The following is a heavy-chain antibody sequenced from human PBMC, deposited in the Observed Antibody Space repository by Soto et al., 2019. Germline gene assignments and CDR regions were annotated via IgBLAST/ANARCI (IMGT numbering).Heavy chain of an antibody. J-gene: IGHJ4*02. Sequence: PGGSLRLSCAASGFTFSSYAMSWVRQAPGKGLEWVSNIRQNGGKTYYVDSVKGRFTISRDNAKNSLYLQMNSLRAEDTAVYFCARVKIGGGDSGSIFDYWAQGSLVTVSS. CDR3: ARVKIGGGDSGSIFDY. D-gene: IGHD5-12*01. V-gene: IGHV3-7*03. CDR2: IRQNGGKT. CDR1: GFTFSSYA.